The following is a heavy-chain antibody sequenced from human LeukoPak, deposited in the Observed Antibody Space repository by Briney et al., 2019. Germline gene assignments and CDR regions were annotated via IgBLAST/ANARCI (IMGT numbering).Heavy chain of an antibody. CDR1: GYTFTSYD. CDR2: MNPNSGNS. J-gene: IGHJ4*02. D-gene: IGHD3-9*01. Sequence: ASVKVSCKASGYTFTSYDINWVRQATGQGLEWMGWMNPNSGNSGYAQKLQGRVTMTTDTSTSTVYMELRSLRSDDTAVYYCARESYDIPYWGQGTLVTVSS. CDR3: ARESYDIPY. V-gene: IGHV1-8*02.